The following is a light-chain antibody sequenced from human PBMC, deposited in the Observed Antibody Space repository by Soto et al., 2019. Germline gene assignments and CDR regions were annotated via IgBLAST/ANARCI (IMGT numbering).Light chain of an antibody. CDR2: KAS. J-gene: IGKJ5*01. CDR3: KQYNSYPT. V-gene: IGKV1-5*03. CDR1: QSISSW. Sequence: DIQMTQSPSTLSASVGDRVTITCRASQSISSWLAWYQQKPGKAPKLRIYKASSLESGVPSRFSGSGSWTEFTLTISSLPPDDFATYYCKQYNSYPTCGQGTRLEIK.